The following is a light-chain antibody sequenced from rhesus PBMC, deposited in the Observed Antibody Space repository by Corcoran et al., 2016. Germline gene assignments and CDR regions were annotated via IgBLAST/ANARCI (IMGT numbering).Light chain of an antibody. V-gene: IGKV1-25*01. CDR2: YAS. Sequence: DIQMTQSPSSVSASVGDRVTITCRASQDIGSYLAWYQQKPGKAPKVLIYYASTLYGGVPSRFSGSGSGTEFTLTIGSLQPEDFAMYSWQQYKSLPVTFGGGTKIEIK. J-gene: IGKJ4*01. CDR3: QQYKSLPVT. CDR1: QDIGSY.